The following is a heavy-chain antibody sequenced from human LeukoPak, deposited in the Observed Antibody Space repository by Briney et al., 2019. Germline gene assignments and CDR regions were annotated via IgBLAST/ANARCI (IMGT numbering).Heavy chain of an antibody. J-gene: IGHJ1*01. CDR3: VAAHSSYRRYEDQH. V-gene: IGHV4-39*01. CDR2: MSYSGTT. Sequence: SEILSLTCSVSGGSISSSSDYWGWIRQPPGQGLEWIGTMSYSGTTFYNPSLKSRVTMSVDTSKNQFSLNLRSVTAADTAVYYCVAAHSSYRRYEDQHWGQGTLVTV. CDR1: GGSISSSSDY. D-gene: IGHD3-16*02.